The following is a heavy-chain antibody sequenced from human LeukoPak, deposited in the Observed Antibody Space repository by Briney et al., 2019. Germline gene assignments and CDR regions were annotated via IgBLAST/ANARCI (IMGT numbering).Heavy chain of an antibody. CDR2: ISPGGDII. Sequence: GGSLRLSCAASGFFFSDYHMNWIRQAPGKGLEWVSYISPGGDIIYFADYVKGRFTISRDNAKNSLFLQMNSLTAEDTAVYYCASGRDIAVAGPGGYFDYWGQGTLVTVSS. D-gene: IGHD6-19*01. CDR1: GFFFSDYH. V-gene: IGHV3-11*01. CDR3: ASGRDIAVAGPGGYFDY. J-gene: IGHJ4*02.